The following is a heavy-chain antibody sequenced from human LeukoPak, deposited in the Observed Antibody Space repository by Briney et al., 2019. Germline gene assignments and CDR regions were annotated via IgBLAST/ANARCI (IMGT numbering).Heavy chain of an antibody. J-gene: IGHJ4*02. Sequence: PSETLSLTCNVSGVSISRSSYFWGWIRQPPGKGLEWIGTIYYSGSTYYNASLRSRVTISVDTSKNQFSLNLRSVTAADTAVYYCATRANSETWGQGTLVTVSS. V-gene: IGHV4-39*07. CDR2: IYYSGST. CDR3: ATRANSET. CDR1: GVSISRSSYF.